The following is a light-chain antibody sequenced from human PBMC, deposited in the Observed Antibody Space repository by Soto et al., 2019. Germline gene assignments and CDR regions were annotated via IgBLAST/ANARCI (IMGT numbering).Light chain of an antibody. V-gene: IGKV3-11*01. Sequence: EIVLTQSPATLSVSPGQRVTLSCRASQSVSSKLAWYQQRPGQAPRLLIYDAFSRAPGIPARFSGGGSGTDFTLTISSLEPEDFGVYYCQQRHNWPITFGQGTRLEIK. CDR2: DAF. J-gene: IGKJ5*01. CDR3: QQRHNWPIT. CDR1: QSVSSK.